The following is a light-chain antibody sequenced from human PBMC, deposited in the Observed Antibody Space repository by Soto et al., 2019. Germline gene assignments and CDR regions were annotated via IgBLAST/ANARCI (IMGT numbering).Light chain of an antibody. CDR2: EVS. Sequence: QSALAQPASVSGSPGQSITISCTGTSSDVGTYNLVSWYQQHPGKAPKLMISEVSKRPSGVSNRFSGSKSGNTASLTISGLQAEVEADYYCCSYVGSRTYVFGTGTRSPS. CDR3: CSYVGSRTYV. V-gene: IGLV2-23*02. CDR1: SSDVGTYNL. J-gene: IGLJ1*01.